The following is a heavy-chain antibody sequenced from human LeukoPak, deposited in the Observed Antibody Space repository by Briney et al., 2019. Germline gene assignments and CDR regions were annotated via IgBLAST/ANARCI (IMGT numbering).Heavy chain of an antibody. V-gene: IGHV4-34*01. CDR1: GGSFSGYY. CDR3: ARGYCSSTSCYTRLGIYYYYGMDV. D-gene: IGHD2-2*02. CDR2: INHSGST. Sequence: SETLSLTCAVYGGSFSGYYWSWIRQPPGKGVEWIGEINHSGSTNYNPSLKSRVTISVDTSKNQFSLKLSSVTAADTAVYYCARGYCSSTSCYTRLGIYYYYGMDVWGQGTTVTVSS. J-gene: IGHJ6*02.